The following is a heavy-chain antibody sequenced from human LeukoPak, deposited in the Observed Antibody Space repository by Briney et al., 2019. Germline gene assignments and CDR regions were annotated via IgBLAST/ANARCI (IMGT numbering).Heavy chain of an antibody. J-gene: IGHJ6*02. V-gene: IGHV3-30*18. CDR2: ISYDGSNK. D-gene: IGHD3-10*01. CDR1: GFTFSSYG. CDR3: AKGNEFYPYYYYGMDV. Sequence: PGRSLRPSCAASGFTFSSYGMHWVRQAPGKGLEWVAVISYDGSNKYYADSVKGRFTISRDNSKNTLYLQMNSLRAEATAVYYCAKGNEFYPYYYYGMDVWGQGTTVTVSS.